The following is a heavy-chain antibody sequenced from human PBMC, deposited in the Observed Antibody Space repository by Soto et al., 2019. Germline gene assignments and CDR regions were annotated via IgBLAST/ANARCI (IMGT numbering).Heavy chain of an antibody. Sequence: PVGSLRLSCAASGFTFSSYAMSWARQAPGKGLEWVSAISGSGGSTYYADSVKGRFTISRDNSKNTLYLQMNSLRAEDTAVYYCAKSRSIRFLEWLSPSDHWGQGTLVTVS. CDR2: ISGSGGST. D-gene: IGHD3-3*01. CDR1: GFTFSSYA. CDR3: AKSRSIRFLEWLSPSDH. J-gene: IGHJ4*02. V-gene: IGHV3-23*01.